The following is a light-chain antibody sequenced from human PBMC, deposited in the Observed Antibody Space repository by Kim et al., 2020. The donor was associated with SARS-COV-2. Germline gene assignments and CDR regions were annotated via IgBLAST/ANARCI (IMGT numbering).Light chain of an antibody. CDR1: QSVSSN. CDR2: GAF. Sequence: VSQGERVTLSCRASQSVSSNLAWYQQRPGQAPRLLIYGAFTRATGIPARFSGSGSGTEFTLTISSLQSEDLALYYCQQYNNWRWTFGQGTKVDIK. J-gene: IGKJ1*01. CDR3: QQYNNWRWT. V-gene: IGKV3-15*01.